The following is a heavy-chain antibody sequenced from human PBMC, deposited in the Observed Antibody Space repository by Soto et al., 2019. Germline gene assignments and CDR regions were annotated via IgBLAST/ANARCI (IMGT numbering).Heavy chain of an antibody. D-gene: IGHD2-15*01. CDR1: GFTFSSYE. V-gene: IGHV3-48*03. CDR3: ARDPHCSGGSCYYGESFQH. CDR2: ISSSGHTI. Sequence: GGSLRLSCAASGFTFSSYEMNWVRQAPGKGLEWVSYISSSGHTIYYADSVKGRFTISRDNAKNSLYLQMNSLRAEDTAVYYCARDPHCSGGSCYYGESFQHWGPGTLVTVSP. J-gene: IGHJ1*01.